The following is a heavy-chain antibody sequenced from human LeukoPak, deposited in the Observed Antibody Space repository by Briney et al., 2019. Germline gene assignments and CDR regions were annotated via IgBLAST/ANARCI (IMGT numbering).Heavy chain of an antibody. CDR3: AARDYYDSSGYYQFDP. V-gene: IGHV1-58*01. CDR1: GFTFTSSA. J-gene: IGHJ5*02. Sequence: WASVKVSCKASGFTFTSSAVQWVRQARGQRLEWIGWIVVGSGNTNYAQKFQERVTITRDMSTSTAYMELSSLRSEDTAVYYCAARDYYDSSGYYQFDPWGQGTLVTVSS. CDR2: IVVGSGNT. D-gene: IGHD3-22*01.